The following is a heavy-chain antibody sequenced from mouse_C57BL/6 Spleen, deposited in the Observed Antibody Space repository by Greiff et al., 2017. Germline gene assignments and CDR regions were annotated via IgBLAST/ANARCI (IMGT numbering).Heavy chain of an antibody. CDR3: ARDSLAY. V-gene: IGHV5-4*01. Sequence: EVQLQESGGGLVKPGGSLKLSCAASGFTFSSYAMSWVRQTPEKRLEWVATISDGGSYTYYPDNVKGRFTISRDNAKNNLYLQMSHLKSEDTAMYYCARDSLAYWGQGTLVTVSA. D-gene: IGHD6-2*01. CDR1: GFTFSSYA. J-gene: IGHJ3*01. CDR2: ISDGGSYT.